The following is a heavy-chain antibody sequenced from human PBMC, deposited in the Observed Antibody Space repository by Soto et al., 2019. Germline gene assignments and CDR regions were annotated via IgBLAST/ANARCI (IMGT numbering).Heavy chain of an antibody. V-gene: IGHV4-59*01. CDR3: ARGFILVPDATRDYYYYCMDV. CDR2: IYYSGST. D-gene: IGHD2-2*01. Sequence: SETLSLTCTLSPGSISIYCWCWFRQPPGKGLEWIGYIYYSGSTNYNPSLKSRVTISVDTSKKPFSLKLSSVTAADTDVYYCARGFILVPDATRDYYYYCMDVWGQGTTVTVSS. CDR1: PGSISIYC. J-gene: IGHJ6*02.